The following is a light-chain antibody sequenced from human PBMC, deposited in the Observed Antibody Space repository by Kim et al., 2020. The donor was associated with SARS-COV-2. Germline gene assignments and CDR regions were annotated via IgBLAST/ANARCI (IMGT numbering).Light chain of an antibody. V-gene: IGLV3-19*01. CDR3: NSRDSSGNHLV. CDR1: SHQKHC. CDR2: GKN. Sequence: KTSQGESHQKHCARPGQERARQGTVLVIYGKNNRPSRIPDRFAGSSSGNTASLTITGAQAEDEADYYCNSRDSSGNHLVFGGGTQLTVL. J-gene: IGLJ2*01.